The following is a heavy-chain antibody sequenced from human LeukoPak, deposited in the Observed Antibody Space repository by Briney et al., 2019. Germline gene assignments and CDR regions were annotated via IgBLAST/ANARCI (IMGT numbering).Heavy chain of an antibody. Sequence: LRLSCAASGDSISSGGYSWSWIRQPPGKALEWIGYISSTGSTYYNPSLKSRLSISSDTSKNQFSLNLSSVTAADTAVFYCARLGLTRDAFDIWGHGTMVTVSS. CDR3: ARLGLTRDAFDI. CDR2: ISSTGST. J-gene: IGHJ3*02. CDR1: GDSISSGGYS. V-gene: IGHV4-30-4*07. D-gene: IGHD1-26*01.